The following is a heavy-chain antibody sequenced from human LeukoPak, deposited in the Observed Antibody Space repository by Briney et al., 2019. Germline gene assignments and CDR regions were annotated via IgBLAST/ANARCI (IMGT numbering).Heavy chain of an antibody. CDR2: VRSKAVSYAT. J-gene: IGHJ4*02. CDR3: TRHMGNAATRFDY. Sequence: PGRSLRPSCAASGFTLSASAMHWVRQASGKGLEWVGRVRSKAVSYATAYAASLEARFNISRDDSKNTAYLPLNSLKTEDTAVYYCTRHMGNAATRFDYWGQGTLVTVSS. V-gene: IGHV3-73*01. D-gene: IGHD7-27*01. CDR1: GFTLSASA.